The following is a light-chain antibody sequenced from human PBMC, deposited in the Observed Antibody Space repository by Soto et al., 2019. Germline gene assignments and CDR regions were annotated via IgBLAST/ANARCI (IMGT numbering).Light chain of an antibody. V-gene: IGKV3-20*01. CDR2: GES. CDR3: QKYGSSPET. Sequence: EIVLTQSPGTLSLSPGDRATLSCRGSQSVSSSYLAWYQQKTGQAPRLLIYGESSRATGIPDRLSGSGSGTDLNLTISRLEPEEFAVYYCQKYGSSPETFGQGTKVDIK. J-gene: IGKJ1*01. CDR1: QSVSSSY.